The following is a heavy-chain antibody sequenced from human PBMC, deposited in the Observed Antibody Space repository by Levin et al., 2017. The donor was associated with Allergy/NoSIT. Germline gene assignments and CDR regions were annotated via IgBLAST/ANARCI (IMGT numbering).Heavy chain of an antibody. D-gene: IGHD3-16*02. CDR1: GFTVSSNY. V-gene: IGHV3-66*01. CDR3: AKADHYRTYYFDY. J-gene: IGHJ4*02. CDR2: IYSGGST. Sequence: PGGSLRLSCAASGFTVSSNYMSWVRQAPGKGLEWVSVIYSGGSTYYADSVKGRFTISRDNSKNTLYLQMNSLRAEDTAVYYCAKADHYRTYYFDYWGQGTLVTVSS.